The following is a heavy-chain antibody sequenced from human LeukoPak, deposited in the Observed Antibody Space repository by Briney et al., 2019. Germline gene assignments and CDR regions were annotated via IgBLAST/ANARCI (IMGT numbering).Heavy chain of an antibody. CDR3: ARWAGDYGYYYYYMDV. CDR1: GFTFSSHG. Sequence: SGGSLRLSCAASGFTFSSHGMSWVRQAPGKGLEWVANMKQDGSGKYYVGSVRGRFTISRDNAKNSLYMQMNSLRVEDTAVYYCARWAGDYGYYYYYMDVWGKGPTVTVSS. D-gene: IGHD4-17*01. CDR2: MKQDGSGK. V-gene: IGHV3-7*01. J-gene: IGHJ6*03.